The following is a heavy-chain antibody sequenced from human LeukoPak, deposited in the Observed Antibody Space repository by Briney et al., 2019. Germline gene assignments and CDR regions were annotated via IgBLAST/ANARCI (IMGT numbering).Heavy chain of an antibody. Sequence: PGGSLRLSCAASGFTFSSYDMHWVRQATGKGLEWVSAIGTAGDTYYPGSVKGRFTISRDNAKNSLYLQMNSLRAEDTALYYCAKDIEMSTITGYNSFGLDVWGQGTTVTVSS. CDR1: GFTFSSYD. D-gene: IGHD5-24*01. J-gene: IGHJ6*02. CDR2: IGTAGDT. CDR3: AKDIEMSTITGYNSFGLDV. V-gene: IGHV3-13*01.